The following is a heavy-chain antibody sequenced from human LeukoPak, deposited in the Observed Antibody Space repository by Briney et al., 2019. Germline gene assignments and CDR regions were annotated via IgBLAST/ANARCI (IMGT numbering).Heavy chain of an antibody. J-gene: IGHJ4*02. CDR3: AKDEAIFGDPESFDY. V-gene: IGHV3-9*01. CDR2: ISWNSGII. Sequence: GESLRLSCAASGFTFDDYAMHWVRQAPGKGLEWVAGISWNSGIITLADSVKGRFAISRDNAKNSLYLQMNSLRAEDTAVYYCAKDEAIFGDPESFDYWGQGTLVTVSS. D-gene: IGHD3-3*01. CDR1: GFTFDDYA.